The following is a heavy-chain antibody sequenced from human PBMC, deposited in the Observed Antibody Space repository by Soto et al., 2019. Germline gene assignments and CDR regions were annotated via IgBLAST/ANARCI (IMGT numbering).Heavy chain of an antibody. CDR2: ISSSGSTI. J-gene: IGHJ5*02. D-gene: IGHD2-15*01. CDR3: ARVYCSGGSFYSNNNWFAP. CDR1: GFTFSSYE. V-gene: IGHV3-48*03. Sequence: EVQLVESGGGLVQPGGSLRLSCAASGFTFSSYEMNWVRQAPGKGLEWVSYISSSGSTIYYADSVKGRFTISRDNVKNSLYLKMNSLRAEYTAVYYCARVYCSGGSFYSNNNWFAPWGQGTLVTVSS.